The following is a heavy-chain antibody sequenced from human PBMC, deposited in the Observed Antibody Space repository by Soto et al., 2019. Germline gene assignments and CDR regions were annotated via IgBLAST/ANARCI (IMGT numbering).Heavy chain of an antibody. J-gene: IGHJ4*02. V-gene: IGHV4-59*01. Sequence: SETLSLTCTVSGGFIWGWIRQSPDKGLEWIGYIYNSGRYNYNPSLESRLTISIDTSKNQFSLRLASVTAADTAVYFRPRTLPKRQLFDSCSQGSLVT. CDR3: PRTLPKRQLFDS. CDR2: IYNSGRY. D-gene: IGHD1-1*01. CDR1: GGFI.